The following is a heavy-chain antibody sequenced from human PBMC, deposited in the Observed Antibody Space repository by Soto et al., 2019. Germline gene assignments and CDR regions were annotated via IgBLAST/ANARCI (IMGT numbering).Heavy chain of an antibody. J-gene: IGHJ4*02. CDR2: ISAYNGNT. CDR1: GYTFTNYG. V-gene: IGHV1-18*04. D-gene: IGHD4-17*01. Sequence: ASVKVSCKASGYTFTNYGISWVRQAPGQGLEWMGWISAYNGNTNNAQKLQGRVTMTTDTSTSAAFMELRSLRSDDTAVYYCARDHNTDYGGNYYLDYWGQGTLVTVYS. CDR3: ARDHNTDYGGNYYLDY.